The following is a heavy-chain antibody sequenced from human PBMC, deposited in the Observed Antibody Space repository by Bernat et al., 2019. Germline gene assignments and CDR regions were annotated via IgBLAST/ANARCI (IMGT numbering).Heavy chain of an antibody. J-gene: IGHJ6*03. CDR1: GFTFSSYS. CDR2: ISSSSSSYI. D-gene: IGHD2-8*01. CDR3: ARDFDARGYYYYYYMDV. V-gene: IGHV3-21*01. Sequence: EVQLVESGGGLVKPGGSLRLSCAASGFTFSSYSMNWVRQAPGKGLEWVSSISSSSSSYIYYADSVKGRFTISRDNAKNSLYLQMNSLRAEDTAVYYCARDFDARGYYYYYYMDVWGKGTTVTVSS.